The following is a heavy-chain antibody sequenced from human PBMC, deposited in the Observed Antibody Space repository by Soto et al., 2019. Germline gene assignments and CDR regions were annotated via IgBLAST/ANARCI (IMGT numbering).Heavy chain of an antibody. D-gene: IGHD2-2*01. J-gene: IGHJ6*02. Sequence: QVQLQESGPGLVKPSETLSLTCTVSGGSVSSGSYYWSWIRQPPGKGLEWIGYIYYSGSTNYNPSLQSRVTISVDTSKNQFSLKLSSVTAADTAVYYCARDRVGITACSSTSCHGNYYYYGMDVWGQGTTVTVSS. CDR3: ARDRVGITACSSTSCHGNYYYYGMDV. V-gene: IGHV4-61*01. CDR1: GGSVSSGSYY. CDR2: IYYSGST.